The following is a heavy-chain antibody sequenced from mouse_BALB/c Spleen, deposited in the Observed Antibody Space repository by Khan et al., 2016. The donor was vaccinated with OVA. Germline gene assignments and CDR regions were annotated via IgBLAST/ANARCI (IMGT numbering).Heavy chain of an antibody. CDR1: GFSLTSYG. Sequence: QVQLKQSGPGLVAPSQSLSITCTVSGFSLTSYGVHWVRQPPGKGLEWLGVIWAGGSTNYNSALMSRLSISKDNSKSQVFLKMNSLQTDDTAMYYCAGLYYYGSSFYAMDYWGQGTSGTVSS. D-gene: IGHD1-1*01. V-gene: IGHV2-9*02. CDR3: AGLYYYGSSFYAMDY. CDR2: IWAGGST. J-gene: IGHJ4*01.